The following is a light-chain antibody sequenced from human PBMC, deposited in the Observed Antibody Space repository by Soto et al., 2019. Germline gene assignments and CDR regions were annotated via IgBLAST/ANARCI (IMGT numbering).Light chain of an antibody. CDR3: SSYTGSNTVV. V-gene: IGLV2-14*03. J-gene: IGLJ2*01. Sequence: QSALTQPASVSGSPGQSITISCTGTSSDVGSYNFVSWYQQHPGKAPKLMIYDVTNRPSGVSSRFSGSKSGNTASLAISGLQAEDEADYHCSSYTGSNTVVFGGGTKLTVL. CDR1: SSDVGSYNF. CDR2: DVT.